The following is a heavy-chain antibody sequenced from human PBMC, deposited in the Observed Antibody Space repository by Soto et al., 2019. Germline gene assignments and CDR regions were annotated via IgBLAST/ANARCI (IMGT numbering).Heavy chain of an antibody. CDR3: ARLDFDWLLFDF. CDR1: GGTISRYY. CDR2: IYYTGSA. Sequence: SXTLWHSYTVSGGTISRYYRSWIRQPPGRGLEWIGYIYYTGSANYTPSLKSRVTISIDTSKNQFSLNLSSVTATDTAVYYCARLDFDWLLFDFWGQGTLVTVSS. J-gene: IGHJ4*02. D-gene: IGHD3-9*01. V-gene: IGHV4-59*08.